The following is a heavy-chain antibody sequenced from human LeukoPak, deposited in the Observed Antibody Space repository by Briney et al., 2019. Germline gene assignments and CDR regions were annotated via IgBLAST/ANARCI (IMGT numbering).Heavy chain of an antibody. CDR1: GCTFSSYG. J-gene: IGHJ6*02. CDR3: ASERYYHGMDV. V-gene: IGHV3-33*01. CDR2: IWNDGSNK. Sequence: PGGSLRLSCAGSGCTFSSYGMHWVRQAPGKGLEWVALIWNDGSNKYYADSVKGRFTISRDNSKNTLFLQMNSLRVEDTAVYYCASERYYHGMDVWGQGTTVTVSS.